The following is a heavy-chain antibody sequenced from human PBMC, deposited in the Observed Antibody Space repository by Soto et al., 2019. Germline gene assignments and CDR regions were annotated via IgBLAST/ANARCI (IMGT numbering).Heavy chain of an antibody. CDR2: YGISRKYI. CDR3: VRDRDWALDI. Sequence: EVQLVESGGGLVQPGGSLRLSCAASGYSLRDYSMNWVRKAPGKGLEWISYYGISRKYIFYSDSVRGRFTISRDDAKNSLYLQLNSLRDEDTAVYYCVRDRDWALDIWGQGTTVTVSS. D-gene: IGHD3-9*01. J-gene: IGHJ3*02. V-gene: IGHV3-48*02. CDR1: GYSLRDYS.